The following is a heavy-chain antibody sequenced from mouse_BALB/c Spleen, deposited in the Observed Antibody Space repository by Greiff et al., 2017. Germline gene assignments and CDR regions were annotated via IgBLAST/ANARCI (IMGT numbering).Heavy chain of an antibody. Sequence: VQVVESGPGLVAPSQSLSITCTVSGFSLTSYGVHWVRQPPGKGLEWLGVIWAGGSTNYNSALMSRLSISKDNSKSQVFLKMNSLQTDDTAMYYCARDMMTTLYAMDYWGQGTSVTVSS. CDR3: ARDMMTTLYAMDY. CDR1: GFSLTSYG. V-gene: IGHV2-9*02. J-gene: IGHJ4*01. CDR2: IWAGGST. D-gene: IGHD2-4*01.